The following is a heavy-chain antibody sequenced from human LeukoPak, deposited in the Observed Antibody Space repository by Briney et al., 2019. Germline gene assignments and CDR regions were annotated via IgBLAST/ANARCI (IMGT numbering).Heavy chain of an antibody. V-gene: IGHV3-21*01. D-gene: IGHD3-9*01. CDR3: AKEVESLRYFDSSPATDAFDI. CDR2: ISSSSSYI. Sequence: PGGSLRLSCAASGFTFSSYSMNWVRQAPGKGLEWVSSISSSSSYIYYADSVKGRFTISRDNAKNSLYLQMNSLRAEDTAVYYCAKEVESLRYFDSSPATDAFDIWGQGTMVTVSS. J-gene: IGHJ3*02. CDR1: GFTFSSYS.